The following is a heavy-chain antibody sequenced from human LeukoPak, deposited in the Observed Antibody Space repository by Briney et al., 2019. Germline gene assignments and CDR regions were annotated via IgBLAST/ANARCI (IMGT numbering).Heavy chain of an antibody. CDR1: GYSISSSNW. D-gene: IGHD4-23*01. Sequence: SETLSLTCAVSGYSISSSNWWGWIRQPPGKGLEWIGYIYYSGSTYYNPSLKSRVTMSVDTSKNQFSLKLSSVTALDTAVYYCARSVDGGNSPFDYWGQGTLVTVSS. CDR2: IYYSGST. V-gene: IGHV4-28*01. J-gene: IGHJ4*02. CDR3: ARSVDGGNSPFDY.